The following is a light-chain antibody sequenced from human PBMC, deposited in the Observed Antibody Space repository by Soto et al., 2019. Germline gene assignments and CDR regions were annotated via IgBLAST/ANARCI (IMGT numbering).Light chain of an antibody. CDR2: DAS. Sequence: EIVLTQSPATLSLSPGERATLSCRASQSVSSYLLWYQQKPGQTPRLLIYDASNRATGIPARFSGSGSGTDFTLTISSLEPEDFAVYYCQQRSNWPPTFGGGTKVDIK. V-gene: IGKV3-11*01. CDR1: QSVSSY. CDR3: QQRSNWPPT. J-gene: IGKJ4*01.